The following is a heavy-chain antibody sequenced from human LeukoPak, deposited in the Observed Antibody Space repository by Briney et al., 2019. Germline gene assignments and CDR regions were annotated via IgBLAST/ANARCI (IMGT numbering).Heavy chain of an antibody. J-gene: IGHJ5*02. CDR1: VWSISSYY. CDR3: ARDHGYSNYGRDWFDP. CDR2: IYYSGST. V-gene: IGHV4-59*01. Sequence: PSETLSLTCTCTVWSISSYYWSWIRQPPGKGLEWIGYIYYSGSTNYNPSLKSRVTISVDTSKNQFSLKLSSVTAADTAVYYCARDHGYSNYGRDWFDPWGQGTLVTVSS. D-gene: IGHD4-11*01.